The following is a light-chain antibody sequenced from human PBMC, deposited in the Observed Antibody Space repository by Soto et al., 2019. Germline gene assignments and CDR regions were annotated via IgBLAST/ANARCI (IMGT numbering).Light chain of an antibody. CDR2: DAS. Sequence: EVGLTQSPATLSLSPGERATLSCRASQSVSSYLAWYQQKPGQAPRLLIYDASNRATGIPARFSGSGSGTDFTLTISSLEPEDFAVYYCQQRSNWISFGHGRRPEIK. J-gene: IGKJ5*01. CDR1: QSVSSY. V-gene: IGKV3-11*01. CDR3: QQRSNWIS.